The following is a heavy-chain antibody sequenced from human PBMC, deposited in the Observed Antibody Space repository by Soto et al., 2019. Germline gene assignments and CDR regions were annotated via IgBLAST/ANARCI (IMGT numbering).Heavy chain of an antibody. CDR3: TTAAGGMWGADY. J-gene: IGHJ4*02. CDR1: GFTVSNVG. V-gene: IGHV3-15*01. D-gene: IGHD1-26*01. CDR2: VKSKSDGATT. Sequence: HGGSLRLCCAASGFTVSNVGMSWVRQAPGKGLEWVGRVKSKSDGATTDYAAPVKGRFTISRDDSQNTLSLQMDSLKIEDTAVYFCTTAAGGMWGADYWGQGTPVTVSS.